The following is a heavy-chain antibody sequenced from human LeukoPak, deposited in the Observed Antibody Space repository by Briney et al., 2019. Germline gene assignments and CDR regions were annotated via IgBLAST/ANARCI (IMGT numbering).Heavy chain of an antibody. D-gene: IGHD3-10*01. CDR3: ARERITMVRGVISTVNYYYYGMDV. CDR1: GFTVSSNY. V-gene: IGHV3-66*01. Sequence: GGSLRLSCAASGFTVSSNYMSWVRQAPGKGLEWVLVIYSGGSTYYADSVKGRFTISRDNSKNTLYLQMNSLRAEDTAVYYCARERITMVRGVISTVNYYYYGMDVWGQGTTVTVSS. J-gene: IGHJ6*02. CDR2: IYSGGST.